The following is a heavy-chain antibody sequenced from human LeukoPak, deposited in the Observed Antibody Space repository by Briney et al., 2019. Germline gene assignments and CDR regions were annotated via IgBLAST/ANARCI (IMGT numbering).Heavy chain of an antibody. CDR1: GFTFSSYS. CDR2: ISSSSSTI. D-gene: IGHD3-16*01. J-gene: IGHJ6*03. V-gene: IGHV3-48*01. Sequence: GGSLRLSCAASGFTFSSYSMNWVRQAPGKGLEWVSYISSSSSTIYYADSVKGRFTISRDNAKNSLYLQMNSLRAEDTAVYYCAKDRVGAYYYYYMDVWGKGTTVTVSS. CDR3: AKDRVGAYYYYYMDV.